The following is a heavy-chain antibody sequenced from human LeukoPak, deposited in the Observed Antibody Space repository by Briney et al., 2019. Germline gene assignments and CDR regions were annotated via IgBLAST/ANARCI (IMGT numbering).Heavy chain of an antibody. J-gene: IGHJ5*02. CDR1: GFIFSSYE. Sequence: GGSLRLSCAASGFIFSSYEMNWVRQAPGKGLEWVSYMSSSGSPIYYADFVKGRFTISRDNAKNSLYLQMNSLRAEDTAVYYCAKDPSTRLVSGGWFDPWGQGTLVTVSS. V-gene: IGHV3-48*03. CDR2: MSSSGSPI. CDR3: AKDPSTRLVSGGWFDP. D-gene: IGHD5/OR15-5a*01.